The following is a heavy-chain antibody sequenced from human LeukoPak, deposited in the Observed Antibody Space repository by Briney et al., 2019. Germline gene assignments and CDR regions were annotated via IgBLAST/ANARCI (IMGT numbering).Heavy chain of an antibody. V-gene: IGHV3-33*08. CDR2: IWYDGSSK. D-gene: IGHD5-18*01. J-gene: IGHJ4*01. CDR3: ARDVRYSYVDY. Sequence: RTGGSLRLSCAASGFTFSSYGMHWVRQTPGKGLEWVAVIWYDGSSKFYADSVKGRFTISRDNSKNTLYLQINSLRAEDTAVYYCARDVRYSYVDYWGHGTLVTVSS. CDR1: GFTFSSYG.